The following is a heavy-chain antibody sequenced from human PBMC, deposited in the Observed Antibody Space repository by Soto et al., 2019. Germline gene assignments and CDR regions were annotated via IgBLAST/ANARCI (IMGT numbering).Heavy chain of an antibody. D-gene: IGHD6-13*01. J-gene: IGHJ4*02. V-gene: IGHV6-1*01. Sequence: PSQTLSLTCAISGDNVSSNSAAWNWIRQSPSRGLEWLGRTYYRSKWYNDYSESVRSRISINPDTSKNQFSLQLNSVTPEDTAVYYCERDGVAGGYFDTGGQAPRVTVSS. CDR2: TYYRSKWYN. CDR3: ERDGVAGGYFDT. CDR1: GDNVSSNSAA.